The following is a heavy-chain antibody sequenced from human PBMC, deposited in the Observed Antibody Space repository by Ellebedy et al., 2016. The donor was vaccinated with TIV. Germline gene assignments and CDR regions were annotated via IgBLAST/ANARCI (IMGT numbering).Heavy chain of an antibody. J-gene: IGHJ5*02. CDR3: ARVEENSSGWLSWFDP. V-gene: IGHV6-1*01. Sequence: SQTLSLTCAISGDSVSSNSATWNWIRQSPSSGLEWLGRTYYRSKWYNDYAVSVKSRITIKSDTSKNQFSLQLNSVTPEDTAVYYCARVEENSSGWLSWFDPWGQGTLVTVSS. CDR1: GDSVSSNSAT. CDR2: TYYRSKWYN. D-gene: IGHD6-19*01.